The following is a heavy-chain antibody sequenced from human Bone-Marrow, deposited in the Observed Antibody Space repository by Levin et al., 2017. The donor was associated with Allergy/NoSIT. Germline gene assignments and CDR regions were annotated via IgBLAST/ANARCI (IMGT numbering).Heavy chain of an antibody. CDR1: GASIGGTNW. CDR2: ISHGGST. J-gene: IGHJ4*02. V-gene: IGHV4-4*02. D-gene: IGHD3-10*01. Sequence: SETLSLTCVVSGASIGGTNWWSWVRQSLGKGLEWIGEISHGGSTNYHPSLESRVLISVDKSKSQFSLKLNSVTAADTAVYYCARVYYGSGTFGYFDYWGQGTLVTVSS. CDR3: ARVYYGSGTFGYFDY.